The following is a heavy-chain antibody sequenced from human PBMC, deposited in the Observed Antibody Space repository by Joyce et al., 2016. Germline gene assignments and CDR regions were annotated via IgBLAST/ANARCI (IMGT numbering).Heavy chain of an antibody. CDR3: ARGPRSNWGLVWFDP. V-gene: IGHV4-34*01. J-gene: IGHJ5*02. CDR1: GGSFSGYY. D-gene: IGHD7-27*01. Sequence: QVQLQQWGAGLLKPSETLSLTCAVYGGSFSGYYWSWIRQPPGKGLEWIGEINHSESTNYNPSLKSRVTISVDTSKNQFSLKLSSVTAADTAVYYCARGPRSNWGLVWFDPWGQGTLVTVSS. CDR2: INHSEST.